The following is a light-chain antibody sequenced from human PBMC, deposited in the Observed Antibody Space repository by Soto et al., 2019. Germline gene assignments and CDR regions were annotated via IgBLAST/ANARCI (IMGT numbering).Light chain of an antibody. V-gene: IGKV4-1*01. Sequence: DIVMTQSPDSLAVSLGERATIYCKSSQSLLYKSNNKNYLSWYQQKPGQAPRLLISWASTRESGVPDRFSGSGSGTDFTLTITRLEPEDFAVYYCQQYVTSSPRTFGQGTKVEIK. CDR2: WAS. CDR3: QQYVTSSPRT. CDR1: QSLLYKSNNKNY. J-gene: IGKJ1*01.